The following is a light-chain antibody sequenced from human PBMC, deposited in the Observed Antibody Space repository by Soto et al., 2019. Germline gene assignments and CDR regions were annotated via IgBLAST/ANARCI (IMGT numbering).Light chain of an antibody. Sequence: QSVLTQPPSVSGAPGQRVTISCTGSSSNIGAGFDVHWYQQLPGTAPKLLIFENNNRPSRVPDRFSGSKSGTSASLAITGLHDEDEADYYCHSYDTSLSGWVFGGGTKLTVL. V-gene: IGLV1-40*01. J-gene: IGLJ3*02. CDR2: ENN. CDR1: SSNIGAGFD. CDR3: HSYDTSLSGWV.